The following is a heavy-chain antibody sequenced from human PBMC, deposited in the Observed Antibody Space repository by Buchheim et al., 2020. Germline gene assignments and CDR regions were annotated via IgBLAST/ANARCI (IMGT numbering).Heavy chain of an antibody. CDR1: GFTFSSYG. V-gene: IGHV3-30*03. Sequence: QVQLVESGGGVVQPGRSLRLSCAASGFTFSSYGMHWVRQAPGKGLEWVAVISYDGSNKYYADSVKDRFTISRDNSKNTLYLQMNSLRAEDTAVYYCARVSDSSWGKFWGQGTL. D-gene: IGHD7-27*01. CDR2: ISYDGSNK. J-gene: IGHJ4*02. CDR3: ARVSDSSWGKF.